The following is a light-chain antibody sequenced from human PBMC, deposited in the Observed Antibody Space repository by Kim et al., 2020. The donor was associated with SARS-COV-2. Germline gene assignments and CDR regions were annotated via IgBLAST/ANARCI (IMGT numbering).Light chain of an antibody. CDR3: QMYSTAGT. V-gene: IGKV1-27*01. CDR1: QGITNY. J-gene: IGKJ1*01. CDR2: AAS. Sequence: SASVGDRVTITCRASQGITNYLAWYQQKPGSLPKLLIYAASTLRSGVPSRFSGSGSGTDFTLTISSLQPEDVATYYCQMYSTAGTFGQGTKVDIK.